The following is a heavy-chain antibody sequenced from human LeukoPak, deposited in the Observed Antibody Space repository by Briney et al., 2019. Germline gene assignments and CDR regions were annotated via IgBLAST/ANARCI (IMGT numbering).Heavy chain of an antibody. V-gene: IGHV3-30*18. CDR3: AKGAMVRGVLDY. CDR1: GSTFSSYG. Sequence: GRSLRLSCAASGSTFSSYGMHWVRQAPGKGLEWVAVISYDGSNKYYADSVKGRFTISRDNSKNTLYLQMNSLRAEDTAVYYCAKGAMVRGVLDYWGQGTLVTVSS. J-gene: IGHJ4*02. D-gene: IGHD3-10*01. CDR2: ISYDGSNK.